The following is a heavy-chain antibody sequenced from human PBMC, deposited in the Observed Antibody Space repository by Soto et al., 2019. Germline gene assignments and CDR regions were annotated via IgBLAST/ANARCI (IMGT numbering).Heavy chain of an antibody. J-gene: IGHJ6*02. CDR2: IYTSGST. D-gene: IGHD3-22*01. CDR3: ARDAPPKGYYDSSGYYYYYGMDV. CDR1: GGSISSYY. Sequence: LSLTCTVSGGSISSYYWSWIRQPAGKGLEWIGRIYTSGSTNYNPSLKSRVTMSVDTSKNQFSLKLSSVTAADTAVYYCARDAPPKGYYDSSGYYYYYGMDVWGQGTTVTVSS. V-gene: IGHV4-4*07.